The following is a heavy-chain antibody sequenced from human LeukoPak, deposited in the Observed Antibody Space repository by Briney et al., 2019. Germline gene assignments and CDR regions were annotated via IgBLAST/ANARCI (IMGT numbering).Heavy chain of an antibody. Sequence: GGSLRLSCAASGFTFSSYGMHWVRQAPGKGLEWGAFIRYDGSNKYYADSVKGRFTISRDNSKNTLYLQMNSLRAEDTAVYYCAKDFTDSVVVPAAPGGDYWGQGTLVTVSS. CDR2: IRYDGSNK. D-gene: IGHD2-2*01. J-gene: IGHJ4*02. V-gene: IGHV3-30*02. CDR3: AKDFTDSVVVPAAPGGDY. CDR1: GFTFSSYG.